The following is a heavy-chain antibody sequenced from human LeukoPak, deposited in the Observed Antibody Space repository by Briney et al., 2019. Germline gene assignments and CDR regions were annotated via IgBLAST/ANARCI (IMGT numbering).Heavy chain of an antibody. Sequence: PSETLSLTCTVSGGSISSYYWSWIRQPPGKGLEWIGYIYYSGSTNYNPSLKSRVTISVDTSKNQFSLKLSSVTAADTAVYYCARRPGYCSSTSCPDPVFDPWGQGTLVTVSS. CDR2: IYYSGST. J-gene: IGHJ5*02. CDR3: ARRPGYCSSTSCPDPVFDP. D-gene: IGHD2-2*01. V-gene: IGHV4-59*01. CDR1: GGSISSYY.